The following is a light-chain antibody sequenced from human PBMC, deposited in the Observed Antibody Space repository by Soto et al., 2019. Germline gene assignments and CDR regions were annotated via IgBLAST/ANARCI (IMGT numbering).Light chain of an antibody. CDR2: SND. Sequence: QSVLTQPPSASGAPGQTVSISCCGTTSNIGSHSVNWYRQLPGTAPKVVMFSNDERPSGVPDRFSGSKSGTSASLTITGLQSEDEADYYCTAWDTSLTGHLVFGGGTKLTVL. CDR1: TSNIGSHS. V-gene: IGLV1-44*01. J-gene: IGLJ2*01. CDR3: TAWDTSLTGHLV.